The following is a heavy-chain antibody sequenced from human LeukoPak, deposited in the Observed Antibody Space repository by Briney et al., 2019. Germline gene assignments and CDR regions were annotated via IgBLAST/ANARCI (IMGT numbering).Heavy chain of an antibody. V-gene: IGHV5-51*01. D-gene: IGHD3-10*01. CDR2: IYPGDSDT. J-gene: IGHJ5*02. CDR1: GYSFTSHW. Sequence: GESLKISCKGSGYSFTSHWIAWVRQMPGKGLEWMGIIYPGDSDTRYSPSFQGQVTISADKSISAAYLQWSSLKASDTAMYYCARLTMVRGVIRWFDPWGQGTLDTVSS. CDR3: ARLTMVRGVIRWFDP.